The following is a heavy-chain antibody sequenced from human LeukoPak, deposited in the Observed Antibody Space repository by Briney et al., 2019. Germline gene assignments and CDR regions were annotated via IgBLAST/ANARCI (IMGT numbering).Heavy chain of an antibody. CDR3: ARGKAGKGYFDWFHIDNWFDP. Sequence: PSETLSLTCTVSGGSISSYYWSWIRQPPGKGLECIGYIYYSGSTNYNPSLKSRVTISVDTSKNQFSLKLSSVTAADTAVYYCARGKAGKGYFDWFHIDNWFDPWGQGTLVTVSS. D-gene: IGHD3-9*01. V-gene: IGHV4-59*01. CDR2: IYYSGST. J-gene: IGHJ5*02. CDR1: GGSISSYY.